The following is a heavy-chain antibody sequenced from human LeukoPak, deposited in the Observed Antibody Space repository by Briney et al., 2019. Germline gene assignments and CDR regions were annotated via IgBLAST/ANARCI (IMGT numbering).Heavy chain of an antibody. D-gene: IGHD3-10*01. CDR2: INHSGST. CDR3: ARDRLLLWFGELSRDAFDI. CDR1: GNSISSGDNY. J-gene: IGHJ3*02. Sequence: SETLSLTCTVSGNSISSGDNYWSWIRQPAGKGLEWIGEINHSGSTNYNPSLKSRVTISVDTSKNQFSLKLSSVTAADTAVYYCARDRLLLWFGELSRDAFDIWGQGTMVTVSS. V-gene: IGHV4-61*10.